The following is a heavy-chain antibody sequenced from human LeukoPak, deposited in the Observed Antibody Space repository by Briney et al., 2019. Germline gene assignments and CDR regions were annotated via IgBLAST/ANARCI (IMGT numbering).Heavy chain of an antibody. Sequence: SETLSLTCAVYGGSFSGYYWSWIRQPPGKGREWIGYIYYSGSTNYNPSLKSRVTISVDTSKNQFSLKLNSVTAADTAVYYCASSVYGDPEDYWGQGTLVTVSS. CDR1: GGSFSGYY. V-gene: IGHV4-59*01. J-gene: IGHJ4*02. D-gene: IGHD4-17*01. CDR3: ASSVYGDPEDY. CDR2: IYYSGST.